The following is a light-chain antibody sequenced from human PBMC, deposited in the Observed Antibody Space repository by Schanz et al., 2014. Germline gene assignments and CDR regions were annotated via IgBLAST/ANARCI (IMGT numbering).Light chain of an antibody. CDR3: QTWGTSIRV. CDR1: SGHSSYA. CDR2: LNSDGRH. J-gene: IGLJ3*02. V-gene: IGLV4-69*01. Sequence: QSVLTQSPSASASLGASVKFTCTLSSGHSSYAIAWHQLQPEKGPRYLMNLNSDGRHNRGDGIPDRFSGSRSGAERYLTISSLQSEDEADYYCQTWGTSIRVFGGGTKLTVL.